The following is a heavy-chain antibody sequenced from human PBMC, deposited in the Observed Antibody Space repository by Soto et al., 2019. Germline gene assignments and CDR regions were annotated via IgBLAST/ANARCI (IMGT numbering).Heavy chain of an antibody. CDR2: IYHNGRT. V-gene: IGHV4-31*03. CDR3: ARVSATGTRWFDP. Sequence: VQLQESGPGLVKPSQTLSLTCTVSGASMNSGAYYWSWVRQPPGKGLEWIGYIYHNGRTYNNPSLMSRVTMSLDTSKNQFALKLNSVSAADTAVYYCARVSATGTRWFDPWGQGTLVTVSS. CDR1: GASMNSGAYY. J-gene: IGHJ5*02. D-gene: IGHD6-13*01.